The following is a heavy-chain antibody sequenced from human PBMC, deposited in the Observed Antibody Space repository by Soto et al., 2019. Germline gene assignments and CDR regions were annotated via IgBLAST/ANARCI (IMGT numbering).Heavy chain of an antibody. CDR1: GFTFTSSA. CDR2: IVVGSGNT. Sequence: SVKVSCQASGFTFTSSAVQWVRQARGQRLEWIGWIVVGSGNTNYAQKFQERVTITRDMSTSTAYMELSSLRSEDTAVYYFAAGSGFDILTGYYQGFDPWGQGTLVTVSS. CDR3: AAGSGFDILTGYYQGFDP. J-gene: IGHJ5*02. D-gene: IGHD3-9*01. V-gene: IGHV1-58*01.